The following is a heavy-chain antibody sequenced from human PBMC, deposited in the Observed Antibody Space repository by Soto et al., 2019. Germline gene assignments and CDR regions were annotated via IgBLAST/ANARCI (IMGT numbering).Heavy chain of an antibody. D-gene: IGHD3-10*01. V-gene: IGHV1-69*13. CDR2: IIPFSGTV. J-gene: IGHJ6*02. CDR3: ARGSYDSYAGFFGMDV. CDR1: GGSFMSQA. Sequence: SVKVSCKTAGGSFMSQAISWVRQAPGQGPEWMGGIIPFSGTVTYTQRFQGRLTLTADEPTKTAYMELSSLRSEDTAVYYCARGSYDSYAGFFGMDVWGQGTKVTVSS.